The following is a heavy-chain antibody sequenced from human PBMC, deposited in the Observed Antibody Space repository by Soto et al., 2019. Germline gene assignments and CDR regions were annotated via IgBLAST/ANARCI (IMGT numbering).Heavy chain of an antibody. CDR3: ARALAFQKYYYYYYMDV. CDR2: IYYSGST. V-gene: IGHV4-59*08. J-gene: IGHJ6*03. Sequence: SETLSLTCTVSGGSISSYYWSWIRQPPGKGLEWIGYIYYSGSTNYNPSLKSRVTISVDTSKNQFSLKLSSVTAADTAVYYCARALAFQKYYYYYYMDVSGKGTTVTVSS. CDR1: GGSISSYY. D-gene: IGHD3-3*02.